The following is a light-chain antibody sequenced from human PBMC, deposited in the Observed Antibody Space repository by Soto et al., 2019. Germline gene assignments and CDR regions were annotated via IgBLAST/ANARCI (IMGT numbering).Light chain of an antibody. Sequence: QSVLTQPPSASGTPGQRVTISCSGSSSNIGHNTVNWYQQLPGTAPKLLIYSNSHRPSGVPDRFSGSKSGTSASLAISGLPSEDEADYYCAAWDGSQTGICVFGGGTTLTV. CDR3: AAWDGSQTGICV. V-gene: IGLV1-44*01. J-gene: IGLJ3*02. CDR1: SSNIGHNT. CDR2: SNS.